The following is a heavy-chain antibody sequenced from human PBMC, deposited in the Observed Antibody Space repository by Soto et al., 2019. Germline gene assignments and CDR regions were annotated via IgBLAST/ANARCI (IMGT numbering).Heavy chain of an antibody. CDR1: GGNFRSQS. V-gene: IGHV1-69*08. J-gene: IGHJ6*02. CDR2: IIPVLGVA. CDR3: SRDRGVAARGTVETNYYYGMDV. Sequence: QVQLVQSGAEVKKPGSSVKVSCKASGGNFRSQSISISWVRQAPGHGLEWMGRIIPVLGVANYAQKFQGRVTITADKSTSTGSVEIRRLRSEDTGTSYCSRDRGVAARGTVETNYYYGMDVWGQGTTVTVSS. D-gene: IGHD6-13*01.